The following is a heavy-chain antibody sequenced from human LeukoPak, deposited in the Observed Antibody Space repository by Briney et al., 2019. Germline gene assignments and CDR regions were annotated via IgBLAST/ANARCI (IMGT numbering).Heavy chain of an antibody. J-gene: IGHJ6*02. V-gene: IGHV3-53*01. CDR1: GFTVSSNY. Sequence: PGGSLRLSCAASGFTVSSNYMSWVRQAPGKGLEWVSVIYSGGSTYYADSVKGRFTISRDNSKNTLYLQMNSLRAEDTAVYYCARGRRCSSTSCYSGMDVWGQGTTVTVSS. CDR2: IYSGGST. CDR3: ARGRRCSSTSCYSGMDV. D-gene: IGHD2-2*01.